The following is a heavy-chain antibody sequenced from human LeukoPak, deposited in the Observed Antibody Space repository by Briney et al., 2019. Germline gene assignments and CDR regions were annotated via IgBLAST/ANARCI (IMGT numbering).Heavy chain of an antibody. J-gene: IGHJ4*02. D-gene: IGHD3-3*01. CDR1: GFTFSSYA. V-gene: IGHV3-23*01. Sequence: TGGSLRLSCAASGFTFSSYAMSWVRQAPGKGLEWVSAISGSGGSTYYADSVKGRFTISRDNSKNTLYLQMNSLRAEDTAVYYCARVGIRFLEWGREFFDYWGQGTLVTVSS. CDR3: ARVGIRFLEWGREFFDY. CDR2: ISGSGGST.